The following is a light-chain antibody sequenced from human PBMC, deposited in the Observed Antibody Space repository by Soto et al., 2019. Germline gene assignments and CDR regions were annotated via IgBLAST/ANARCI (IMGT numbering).Light chain of an antibody. V-gene: IGLV2-14*01. CDR1: SSDVGAYDY. Sequence: QSVLTQPASVSGSPGQSITISCTGTSSDVGAYDYVSWYQHHPGKAPKLMIYEVNNRPSGVSDRFSGSKSGNTASLTISGLQTEDEGDYFCCSFTISGTLVFGGGTKLTVL. CDR3: CSFTISGTLV. CDR2: EVN. J-gene: IGLJ2*01.